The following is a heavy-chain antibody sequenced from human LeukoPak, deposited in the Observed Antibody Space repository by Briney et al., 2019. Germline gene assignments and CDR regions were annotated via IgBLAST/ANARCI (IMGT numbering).Heavy chain of an antibody. D-gene: IGHD6-19*01. CDR3: ARENLPSVAGTPLDY. J-gene: IGHJ4*02. CDR1: GYTFTGYY. Sequence: GASVKVSCKASGYTFTGYYMHWVRQAPGQGLEWMGWINPNSGGTNYAQKFQGRVTMTRDTSISTAYMELSRLRSDDTAVYYCARENLPSVAGTPLDYWGQGTLVTVSS. V-gene: IGHV1-2*02. CDR2: INPNSGGT.